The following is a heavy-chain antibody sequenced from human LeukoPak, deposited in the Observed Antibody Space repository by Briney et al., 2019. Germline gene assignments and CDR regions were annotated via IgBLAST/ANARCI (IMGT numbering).Heavy chain of an antibody. J-gene: IGHJ4*02. CDR1: GLTFSSYA. Sequence: GESLKISCAASGLTFSSYAMSCVRQAPGKGLEWVSAISGSGGSTYYADSVKGRFTISRDNSKNTLYLQMNSLRAEDTAVYYCAKMGLYYDFWSGYQFDYWGQGTLVTVSS. CDR3: AKMGLYYDFWSGYQFDY. CDR2: ISGSGGST. D-gene: IGHD3-3*01. V-gene: IGHV3-23*01.